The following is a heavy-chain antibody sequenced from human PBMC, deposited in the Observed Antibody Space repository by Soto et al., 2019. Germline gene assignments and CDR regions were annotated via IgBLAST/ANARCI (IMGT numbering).Heavy chain of an antibody. CDR1: GFTFSDYY. D-gene: IGHD6-19*01. J-gene: IGHJ4*02. Sequence: GGSLRLSCAASGFTFSDYYMSWIRQAPGKGLEWVSYISRSGSTIYYADSVKGRFTISRDNTKNSLYLQMNSLRAEDTAVYYCARDRTIPVAEGPVLDYWGQGTLVTVSS. CDR2: ISRSGSTI. V-gene: IGHV3-11*01. CDR3: ARDRTIPVAEGPVLDY.